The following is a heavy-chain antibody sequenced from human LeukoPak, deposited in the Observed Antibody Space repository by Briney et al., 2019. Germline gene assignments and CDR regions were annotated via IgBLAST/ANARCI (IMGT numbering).Heavy chain of an antibody. CDR3: ARVWGGTMRRFDY. V-gene: IGHV1-2*06. D-gene: IGHD1-26*01. Sequence: GASVKVSCKASGYTFTSYYMHWVRQAPGQGLEWRGRINPNSGGTNYAQKFQGRVTMTRDTSISTAYMELSRLRSDDTAVYYCARVWGGTMRRFDYWGQGTLVTVSS. CDR2: INPNSGGT. CDR1: GYTFTSYY. J-gene: IGHJ4*02.